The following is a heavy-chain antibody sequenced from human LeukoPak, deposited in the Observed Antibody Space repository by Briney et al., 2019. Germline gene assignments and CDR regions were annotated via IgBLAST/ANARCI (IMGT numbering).Heavy chain of an antibody. CDR1: GGSISSYY. CDR3: ARHSLYYYDSSGYSPHAFDI. CDR2: IYYIGST. J-gene: IGHJ3*02. Sequence: PSETLSLTGTVSGGSISSYYWSWIRQPPGKGLEWIGYIYYIGSTNYNPSLKSRVTISVDTSKNQFSLKLSSVTAADTAVYYCARHSLYYYDSSGYSPHAFDIWGQGTMVTVSS. D-gene: IGHD3-22*01. V-gene: IGHV4-59*08.